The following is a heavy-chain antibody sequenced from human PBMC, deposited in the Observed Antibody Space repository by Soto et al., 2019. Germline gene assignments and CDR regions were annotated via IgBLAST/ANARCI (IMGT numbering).Heavy chain of an antibody. CDR2: IRSKAYGGTT. CDR3: TRDRPNGVCYLCGFDY. J-gene: IGHJ4*02. CDR1: GFTFGDYA. V-gene: IGHV3-49*03. D-gene: IGHD2-8*01. Sequence: GGSLRLSCTASGFTFGDYAMSWFRQAPGKGLEWVGFIRSKAYGGTTEYAASVKGRFTISRDDSKSIAYLQMNSLKTEDTAVYYCTRDRPNGVCYLCGFDYWGQGTLVTVSS.